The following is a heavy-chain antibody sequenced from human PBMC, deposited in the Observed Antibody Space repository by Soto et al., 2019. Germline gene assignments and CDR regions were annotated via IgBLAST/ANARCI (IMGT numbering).Heavy chain of an antibody. V-gene: IGHV1-69*01. CDR3: ARGASYSTGWYIWFDP. CDR2: IIPKFGTT. CDR1: GGTFSTYP. J-gene: IGHJ5*02. D-gene: IGHD6-19*01. Sequence: QVQLVQSGAEVKKPGSSVKVSCKASGGTFSTYPINWVRQAPGQGLEYMGGIIPKFGTTNYAQKFRGTVTITADESTSTAYMELNNLRSEDTAVYYCARGASYSTGWYIWFDPWGQGTLVTVSS.